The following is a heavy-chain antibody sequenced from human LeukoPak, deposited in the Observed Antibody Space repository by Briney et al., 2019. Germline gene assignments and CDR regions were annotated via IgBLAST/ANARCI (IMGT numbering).Heavy chain of an antibody. CDR2: INHSGST. CDR3: ARGRGIAAAGTVDY. V-gene: IGHV4-34*01. D-gene: IGHD6-13*01. Sequence: SETLSLTRAVYGGSFSGYYWSWIRQPPGKGLEWIGEINHSGSTNYNPSLKSRVTISVDTSKNQFSLKLSSVTAADTAVYYCARGRGIAAAGTVDYWGQGTLVTVSS. CDR1: GGSFSGYY. J-gene: IGHJ4*02.